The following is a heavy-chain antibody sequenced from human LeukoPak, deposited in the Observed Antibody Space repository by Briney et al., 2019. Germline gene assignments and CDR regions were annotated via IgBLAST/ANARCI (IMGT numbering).Heavy chain of an antibody. J-gene: IGHJ4*02. Sequence: GGSLRLSCAASGFTVSSTYMSWVRQAPGKGLEWVSVIYSGGNIYYIESVKGRFTISRDTSKNTLYLQMNSLRAEDTAVYFCAGRHCSGGGCYFAGADPFDYWGQGTLVTVS. CDR1: GFTVSSTY. CDR3: AGRHCSGGGCYFAGADPFDY. V-gene: IGHV3-53*01. CDR2: IYSGGNI. D-gene: IGHD2-15*01.